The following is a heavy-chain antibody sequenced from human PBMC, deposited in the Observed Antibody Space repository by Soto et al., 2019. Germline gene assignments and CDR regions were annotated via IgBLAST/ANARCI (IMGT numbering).Heavy chain of an antibody. V-gene: IGHV5-10-1*01. Sequence: LKISCKGSGYSFTSYWISWVRQMPGKGLEWMGRIDPSDSYTNYSPSFQGHVTISADKSISTAYLQWSSLKASDTAMYYCARRAITGITDGMDVWGQGTTVTVYS. CDR2: IDPSDSYT. J-gene: IGHJ6*02. CDR1: GYSFTSYW. CDR3: ARRAITGITDGMDV. D-gene: IGHD1-20*01.